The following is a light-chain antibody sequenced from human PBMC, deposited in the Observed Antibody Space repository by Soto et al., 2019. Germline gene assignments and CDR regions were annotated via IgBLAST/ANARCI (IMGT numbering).Light chain of an antibody. J-gene: IGLJ1*01. V-gene: IGLV2-14*01. Sequence: LTQPAYVYGSDGQSITISCTGTNRDVGGYNYVSWYQQHPGKAPKLMIYDVSDRPSGVSNRFSDSKSGNTASLTISGLQAEDEADYDCGSYTSNSTYVFGPGTKVT. CDR2: DVS. CDR1: NRDVGGYNY. CDR3: GSYTSNSTYV.